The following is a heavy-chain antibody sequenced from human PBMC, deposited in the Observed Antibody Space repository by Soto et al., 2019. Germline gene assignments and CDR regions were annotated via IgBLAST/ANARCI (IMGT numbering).Heavy chain of an antibody. Sequence: PGGSLRLSCAASGFTFSNYAMTWVRQAPGKGLEWISGISSSGGSTFYAGSVKGRFPISRDNSMNTLYLQMNNLRVEDTAVYFCALRYCSRTTCPPLNSYFYMDVWGKGTTVTVSS. D-gene: IGHD2-2*01. J-gene: IGHJ6*03. CDR3: ALRYCSRTTCPPLNSYFYMDV. CDR1: GFTFSNYA. CDR2: ISSSGGST. V-gene: IGHV3-23*01.